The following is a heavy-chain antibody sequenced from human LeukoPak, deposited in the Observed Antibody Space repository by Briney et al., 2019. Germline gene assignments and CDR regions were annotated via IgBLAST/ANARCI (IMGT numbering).Heavy chain of an antibody. CDR1: GYSISGGYY. V-gene: IGHV4-38-2*01. D-gene: IGHD2-8*01. Sequence: SETLSLTCAVSGYSISGGYYWGWIRQPPGKGLEWIGSIYHSGSTYYNPSLKSRVTISVDTSKNQFSLKLSSVTAADTAVYYCARLVYAMDSFDYWGQGTLVTVSS. CDR2: IYHSGST. J-gene: IGHJ4*02. CDR3: ARLVYAMDSFDY.